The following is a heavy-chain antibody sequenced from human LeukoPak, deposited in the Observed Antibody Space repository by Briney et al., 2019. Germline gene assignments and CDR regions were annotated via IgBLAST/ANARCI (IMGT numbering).Heavy chain of an antibody. D-gene: IGHD3-22*01. CDR2: VTGSGGST. J-gene: IGHJ4*02. Sequence: GGSLRLSCAASGFTFSSYAMSWVRQAPGKGLEWVSAVTGSGGSTYYADSVKGRFTIPRDNSKNTLYLQMNSLRAEDTAVYYCAKVGDSSGYLFGYWGQGTLVTVSS. CDR3: AKVGDSSGYLFGY. V-gene: IGHV3-23*01. CDR1: GFTFSSYA.